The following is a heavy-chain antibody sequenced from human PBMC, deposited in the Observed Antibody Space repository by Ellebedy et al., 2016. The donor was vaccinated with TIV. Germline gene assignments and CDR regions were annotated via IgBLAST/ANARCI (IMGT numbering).Heavy chain of an antibody. CDR3: AKDKDSSSSLGYFDY. CDR1: GFTFSSYA. CDR2: ISGSGGST. Sequence: GESLKISXAASGFTFSSYAMSWVRQAPGKGLEWVSAISGSGGSTYYADSVKGRFTISRDNAKNSLYLQMNSLRAEDTALYYCAKDKDSSSSLGYFDYWGQGTLVTVSS. J-gene: IGHJ4*02. D-gene: IGHD6-6*01. V-gene: IGHV3-23*01.